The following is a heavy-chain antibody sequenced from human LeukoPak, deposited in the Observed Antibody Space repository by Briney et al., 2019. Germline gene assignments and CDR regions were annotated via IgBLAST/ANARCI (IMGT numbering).Heavy chain of an antibody. CDR2: IYYSGST. J-gene: IGHJ4*02. V-gene: IGHV4-59*01. CDR3: ARELKVGNTGYYFDY. D-gene: IGHD2/OR15-2a*01. CDR1: SGSISDYY. Sequence: KASETLSLTCTVSSGSISDYYWSWIRQPPGKGLEWIGYIYYSGSTNYNPSLKSRVTILVGMSKNQFSLKMSSVTAADTAVYYCARELKVGNTGYYFDYWGQGTLVTVSS.